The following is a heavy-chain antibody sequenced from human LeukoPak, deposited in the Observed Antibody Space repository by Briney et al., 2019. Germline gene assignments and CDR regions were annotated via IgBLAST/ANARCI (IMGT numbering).Heavy chain of an antibody. CDR2: INHSAST. V-gene: IGHV4-34*01. CDR3: ARGPHYDYVWGSYRYNYYFDY. Sequence: SETLYLTCAVYGGSFSGCYWSWIRQPPGKGLEWIGEINHSASTSYNPSLKSRVTISVDTSKNQFSPKLSSVTAADTAVYYCARGPHYDYVWGSYRYNYYFDYWGQGTLVPVSS. J-gene: IGHJ4*02. D-gene: IGHD3-16*02. CDR1: GGSFSGCY.